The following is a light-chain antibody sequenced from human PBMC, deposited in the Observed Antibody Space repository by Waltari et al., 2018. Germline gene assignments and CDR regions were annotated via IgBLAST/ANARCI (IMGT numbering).Light chain of an antibody. CDR1: QSVGSD. CDR2: SAH. V-gene: IGKV3D-15*01. CDR3: QQYNDLVT. Sequence: ELVMTQSPATLSLSPGETATLSCRASQSVGSDLAWYLQKPGQAPKVLVHSAHFRAIGIPDRFSGSGSRTDFTLTINSLEPEDVGVFYCQQYNDLVTFGGGTKVDIK. J-gene: IGKJ4*01.